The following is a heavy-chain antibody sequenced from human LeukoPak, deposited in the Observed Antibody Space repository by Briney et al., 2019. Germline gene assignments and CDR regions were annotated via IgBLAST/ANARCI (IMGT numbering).Heavy chain of an antibody. V-gene: IGHV1-18*01. CDR1: GYTFNSYD. J-gene: IGHJ3*02. Sequence: ASVKVSCKGSGYTFNSYDINWVRQAPGQGLEWMGWISAYNGKTNYAQKLQGRVTMTTDTSTSTAYMELRSLRSDDTAVYYCARRNTVNAFDIWGQGTMVTVSS. CDR2: ISAYNGKT. CDR3: ARRNTVNAFDI. D-gene: IGHD2-2*02.